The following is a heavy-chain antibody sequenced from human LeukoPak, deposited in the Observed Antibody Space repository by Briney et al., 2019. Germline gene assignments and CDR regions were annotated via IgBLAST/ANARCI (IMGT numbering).Heavy chain of an antibody. D-gene: IGHD5-18*01. Sequence: GGSLTLSCAASGFTFSSYSMHWVRQPPGKGLEYVSAISSNGGSTYYANSVKGRFTISRDNSKNTLYLQMSSLRAEDTAVYYCARGSPLNTAMGLAAFDYWGQGTLVTVSS. CDR2: ISSNGGST. CDR1: GFTFSSYS. CDR3: ARGSPLNTAMGLAAFDY. V-gene: IGHV3-64*01. J-gene: IGHJ4*02.